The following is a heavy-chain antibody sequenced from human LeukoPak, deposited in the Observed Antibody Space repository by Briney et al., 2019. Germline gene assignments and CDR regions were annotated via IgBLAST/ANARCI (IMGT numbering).Heavy chain of an antibody. CDR1: GYTFTGYY. CDR2: INPNSSGT. J-gene: IGHJ3*01. CDR3: ASRLLQGSSKLHIHNASDV. V-gene: IGHV1-2*02. Sequence: GASVKVSCKASGYTFTGYYMHWVRQAPEQGLEWMGCINPNSSGTNYAQKFQGRVTMTRDTSISTAYMELSRLRSDDTAVYYGASRLLQGSSKLHIHNASDVGGQPRMVTVSS. D-gene: IGHD2-2*01.